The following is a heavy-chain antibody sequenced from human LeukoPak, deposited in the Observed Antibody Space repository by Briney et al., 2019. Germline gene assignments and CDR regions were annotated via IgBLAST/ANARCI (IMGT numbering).Heavy chain of an antibody. V-gene: IGHV1-2*02. D-gene: IGHD6-6*01. Sequence: ASVKVSCKASGYTFTDYYLHWVRQAPGQGLGSMGWINPGSTITNYAETFQGRVTMTRDTSISTVYMELTRLRSDDTAVFYCARGASYTTSPNSFDSWGQGTLVTVSS. CDR3: ARGASYTTSPNSFDS. CDR2: INPGSTIT. J-gene: IGHJ5*01. CDR1: GYTFTDYY.